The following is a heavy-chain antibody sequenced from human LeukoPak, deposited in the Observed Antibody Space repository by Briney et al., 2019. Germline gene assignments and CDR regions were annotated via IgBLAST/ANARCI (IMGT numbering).Heavy chain of an antibody. Sequence: GESLRISCKGSGYSFTSYWISWVRQMPGKGLEWMGRIVPSDSYTNYSPSFQGHVTMSADKSISTAYLQWSGLKASDTAMYYCARSPSVVVAATIDAFDIWGQGTMVTVSS. D-gene: IGHD2-15*01. CDR3: ARSPSVVVAATIDAFDI. CDR2: IVPSDSYT. J-gene: IGHJ3*02. V-gene: IGHV5-10-1*01. CDR1: GYSFTSYW.